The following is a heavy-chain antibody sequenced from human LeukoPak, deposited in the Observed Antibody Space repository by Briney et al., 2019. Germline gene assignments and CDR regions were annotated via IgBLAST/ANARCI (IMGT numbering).Heavy chain of an antibody. CDR3: ARARGTTGTTRIAFDI. J-gene: IGHJ3*02. Sequence: GKSLRLSCAASGFTFSSYGMHWVRQAPGKGLEWVAVIWYDGSNKYYADSVKGRFTISRDNSKNTVYLQMDSLRPEDTAVCYCARARGTTGTTRIAFDIWGKGTMVTVS. V-gene: IGHV3-33*01. CDR1: GFTFSSYG. CDR2: IWYDGSNK. D-gene: IGHD1-1*01.